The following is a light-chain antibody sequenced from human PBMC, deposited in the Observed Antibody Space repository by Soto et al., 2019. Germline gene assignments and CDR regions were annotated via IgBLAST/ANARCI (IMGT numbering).Light chain of an antibody. Sequence: DIQMTQSPSTLSASVGDRVTITCRASQSISSWLAWYQQKPGKAPTLLIYKATSLESGVPSRFSGSGSGTEFTLTISSLQPDDVATYYCHQYNSLYTFGQGTKLEIK. CDR2: KAT. J-gene: IGKJ2*01. CDR1: QSISSW. CDR3: HQYNSLYT. V-gene: IGKV1-5*03.